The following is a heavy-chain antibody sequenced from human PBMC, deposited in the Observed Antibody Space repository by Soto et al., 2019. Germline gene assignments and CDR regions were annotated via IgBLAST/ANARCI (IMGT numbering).Heavy chain of an antibody. CDR1: GYTLTSYD. D-gene: IGHD6-13*01. CDR2: MNPNSGNT. J-gene: IGHJ5*02. Sequence: QVQLVQSGAEVKKSGASVKVSCKASGYTLTSYDINWVRQATGQGLEWMGWMNPNSGNTGYAQKFQGRVTMTRNTSISRAYMELSSLRYEDTAVYYCARERSAAGTGWFDPWGQGTLVTVSS. V-gene: IGHV1-8*01. CDR3: ARERSAAGTGWFDP.